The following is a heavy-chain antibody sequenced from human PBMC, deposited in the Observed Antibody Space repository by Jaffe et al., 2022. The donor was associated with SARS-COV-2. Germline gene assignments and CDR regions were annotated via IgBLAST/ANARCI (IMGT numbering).Heavy chain of an antibody. Sequence: ELQLVESGGGLVQPGGSLRLSCAASGFPFSTYAMSWVRQAPGKGLEWVSAISSSGGTTHYANSVKGRFTIFRDKSNNMLHLQMNSLRAEDTARYYCAKDRVTFGSGSSIYMDVWGKGTTVIVSS. D-gene: IGHD3-10*01. J-gene: IGHJ6*03. V-gene: IGHV3-23*04. CDR2: ISSSGGTT. CDR1: GFPFSTYA. CDR3: AKDRVTFGSGSSIYMDV.